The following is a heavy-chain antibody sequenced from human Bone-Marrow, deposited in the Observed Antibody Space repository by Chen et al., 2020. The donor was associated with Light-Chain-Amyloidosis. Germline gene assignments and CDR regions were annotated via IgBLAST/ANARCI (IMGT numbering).Heavy chain of an antibody. Sequence: QAQLQESGPGLVKASETLSLICTVSGDSINGQYWSWIRQPAGKGLEWIGRIFLGGRTDYNPSLKSRVTMSGDMSKNHHSLKLTSMTAADAAVYYCARGPGTWGRSWYFDLWGRGTLVTVSS. D-gene: IGHD3-16*01. CDR1: GDSINGQY. CDR3: ARGPGTWGRSWYFDL. V-gene: IGHV4-4*07. CDR2: IFLGGRT. J-gene: IGHJ2*01.